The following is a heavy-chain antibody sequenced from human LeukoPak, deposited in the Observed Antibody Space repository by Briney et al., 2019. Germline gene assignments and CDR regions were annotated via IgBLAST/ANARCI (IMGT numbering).Heavy chain of an antibody. V-gene: IGHV3-74*01. J-gene: IGHJ4*02. CDR3: ARDRAAADLDY. D-gene: IGHD6-13*01. Sequence: GGSLRLSCAASGFTFSNYWMYWVRQAPGKGLVWVSRIDRDGSSTSYADSVKDRFTISRDNAKNTLYLQMNSLRAEDTAVYYCARDRAAADLDYWGQGTLVTVSS. CDR2: IDRDGSST. CDR1: GFTFSNYW.